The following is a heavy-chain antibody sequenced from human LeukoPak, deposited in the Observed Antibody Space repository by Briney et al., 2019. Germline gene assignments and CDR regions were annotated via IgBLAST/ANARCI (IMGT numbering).Heavy chain of an antibody. V-gene: IGHV1-8*01. CDR2: MNPNSGNT. CDR1: GYTFTSYD. J-gene: IGHJ3*02. CDR3: ARSGYGDPRDAFDI. Sequence: ASVKVSCKASGYTFTSYDINWVRQSTGQGLEWMGWMNPNSGNTGYAQKFQGRVTMTRDTSTSTVYMELSSLRSEDTAVYYCARSGYGDPRDAFDIWGQGTMVTVSS. D-gene: IGHD4-17*01.